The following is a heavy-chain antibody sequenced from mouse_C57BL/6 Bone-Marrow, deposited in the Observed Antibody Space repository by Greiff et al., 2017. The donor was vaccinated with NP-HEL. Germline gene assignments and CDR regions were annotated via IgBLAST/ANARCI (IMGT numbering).Heavy chain of an antibody. J-gene: IGHJ3*01. Sequence: EVHLVESGGGLVKPGGSLKLSCAASGFTFSSYAMSWVRQTPEKRLEWVATISDGGSYTYYPDNVKGRFTLSRDNAKNNLYLQMSHLKSEDAAMYYCAREAYYSNYWFAYWGQGTLVTVSA. CDR3: AREAYYSNYWFAY. D-gene: IGHD2-5*01. CDR2: ISDGGSYT. CDR1: GFTFSSYA. V-gene: IGHV5-4*01.